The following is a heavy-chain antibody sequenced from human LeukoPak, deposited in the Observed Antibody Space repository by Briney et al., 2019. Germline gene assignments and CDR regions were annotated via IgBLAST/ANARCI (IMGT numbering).Heavy chain of an antibody. CDR1: GGSFSGYY. J-gene: IGHJ4*02. CDR2: INHSGST. Sequence: SSETLSLTCAVYGGSFSGYYWSWIRQPPGKGLEWIGEINHSGSTNYNPSLKSRVTISVDTSKNQFSLKLSPVTAADTAVYYCARGRSPREYYYDSSGSSYFDYWGQGTLVTVSS. D-gene: IGHD3-22*01. CDR3: ARGRSPREYYYDSSGSSYFDY. V-gene: IGHV4-34*01.